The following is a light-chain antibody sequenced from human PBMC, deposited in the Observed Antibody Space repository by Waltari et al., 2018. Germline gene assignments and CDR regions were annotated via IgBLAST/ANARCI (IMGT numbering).Light chain of an antibody. CDR1: SSNIGSNY. J-gene: IGLJ2*01. CDR3: AAWDDSLSGHVV. V-gene: IGLV1-47*01. Sequence: QSVLTQPPSASGTPGQRVIISCSGTSSNIGSNYVYWYQQVPGTAPKPPIYKNNQRPSGVPDRFSGSKSGTSASLAISGLRSEDEADYYCAAWDDSLSGHVVFGGGTKLTAL. CDR2: KNN.